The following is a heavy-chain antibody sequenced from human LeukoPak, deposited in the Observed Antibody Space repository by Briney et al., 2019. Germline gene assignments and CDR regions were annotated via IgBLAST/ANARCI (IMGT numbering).Heavy chain of an antibody. Sequence: AGGSLRLSCAASGFTFSSYEMNWVRQAPGKGLEWVSYISSSGSTIYYADSVKGRFTISRDNAKNSLYLQMNSLRAEDTAVYYCASSNEGSGWIHYYYYYMDVWGKGTTVTVSS. D-gene: IGHD6-19*01. CDR1: GFTFSSYE. CDR3: ASSNEGSGWIHYYYYYMDV. J-gene: IGHJ6*03. CDR2: ISSSGSTI. V-gene: IGHV3-48*03.